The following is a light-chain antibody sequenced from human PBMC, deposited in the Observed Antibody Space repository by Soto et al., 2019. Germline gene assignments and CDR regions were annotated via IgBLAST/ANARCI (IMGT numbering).Light chain of an antibody. J-gene: IGLJ2*01. Sequence: QSVLTQPPSASGTPGQRVTISCSGSSSNIGSNTVKWYRQLPGTAPKLLIYSNNQRPSGVPDRFSGSKSGTSASLAISGLQSEDEADYHCAAWDDSLNGLVVFGGGTKLTVL. V-gene: IGLV1-44*01. CDR3: AAWDDSLNGLVV. CDR1: SSNIGSNT. CDR2: SNN.